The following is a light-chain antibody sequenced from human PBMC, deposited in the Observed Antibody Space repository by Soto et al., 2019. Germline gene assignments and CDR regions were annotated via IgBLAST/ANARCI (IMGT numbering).Light chain of an antibody. CDR1: RGHSSYA. CDR3: QTWGTDIVV. V-gene: IGLV4-69*01. Sequence: QLVLTQSPSASASLGASVKLTCTLSRGHSSYAIAWHQQQPEKGPRYLMNLNSDGSHTKGDGIPDRFSGSSSGAERYLTISSLQSEDEADYYCQTWGTDIVVFGGGTKLTVL. J-gene: IGLJ2*01. CDR2: LNSDGSH.